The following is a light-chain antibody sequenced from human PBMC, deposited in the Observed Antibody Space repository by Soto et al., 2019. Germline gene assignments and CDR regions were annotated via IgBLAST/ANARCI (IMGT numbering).Light chain of an antibody. V-gene: IGKV1-5*01. CDR3: QHHSSYSQS. J-gene: IGKJ1*01. Sequence: DIQMTQSPPTLSASVGDRVTITCRASQSIRHYLAWYQQMPGKAPTLLIYGASTLQSGVPSRFSGSGFGTEFTLISSGLQADDFGTCFCQHHSSYSQSCGQGTKVEIK. CDR2: GAS. CDR1: QSIRHY.